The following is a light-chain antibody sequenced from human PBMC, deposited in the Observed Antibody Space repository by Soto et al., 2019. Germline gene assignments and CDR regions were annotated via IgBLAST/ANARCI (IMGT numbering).Light chain of an antibody. CDR2: TSF. J-gene: IGKJ1*01. V-gene: IGKV1-39*01. CDR3: QQAFSAEWT. Sequence: DIQMTQSPSSLSASVGDRVSITCRASPSIGTFLNWYQKKPGEDPNLLIHTSFSLYSGVPSRFSGSVSGTDFNLTISSLQTEDFATYLCQQAFSAEWTFGQWTKVDIK. CDR1: PSIGTF.